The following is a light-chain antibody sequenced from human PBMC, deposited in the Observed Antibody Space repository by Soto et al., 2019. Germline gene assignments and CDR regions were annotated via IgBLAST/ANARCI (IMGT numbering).Light chain of an antibody. CDR1: SSDVGGYNY. CDR3: SSYAGSTYYV. V-gene: IGLV2-8*01. Sequence: QSALTQPPSASGSPGQSVTISCTRTSSDVGGYNYVSWYQQHPGNAPKLMIYEVSKRPSGVPDRFSGSKSGNTASLTVSGLQAEDEADYYCSSYAGSTYYVFGTGTKVTVL. CDR2: EVS. J-gene: IGLJ1*01.